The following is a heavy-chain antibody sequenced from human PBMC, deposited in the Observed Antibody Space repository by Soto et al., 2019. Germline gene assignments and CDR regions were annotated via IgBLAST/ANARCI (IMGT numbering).Heavy chain of an antibody. Sequence: QVQLVESGGGVVQPGRSLRLSCAASGFTFSSYGMHWVRQAPGKGVEWVAVIWYDGSNKYYADSVKGRFTISRDNSKNALYLQMNSLRAEDTAVYYCAGSSGYYFFDYWGQGTLVTVSS. V-gene: IGHV3-33*01. CDR1: GFTFSSYG. J-gene: IGHJ4*02. CDR2: IWYDGSNK. CDR3: AGSSGYYFFDY. D-gene: IGHD3-22*01.